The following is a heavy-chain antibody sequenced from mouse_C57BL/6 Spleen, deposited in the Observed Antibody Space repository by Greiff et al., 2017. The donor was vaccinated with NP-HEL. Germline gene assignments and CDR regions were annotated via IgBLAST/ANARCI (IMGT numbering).Heavy chain of an antibody. D-gene: IGHD1-1*01. V-gene: IGHV1-4*01. CDR2: INPSSGYT. J-gene: IGHJ4*01. CDR3: GATVVATDYYAMDY. CDR1: GYTFTSYT. Sequence: QVQLQQSGAELARPGASVKMSCKASGYTFTSYTMHWVKQRPGQGLEWIGYINPSSGYTKYNQKFKDKATLTADKSSSTAYMQLSSLTSEDSAVYYCGATVVATDYYAMDYWGQGTSVTVSS.